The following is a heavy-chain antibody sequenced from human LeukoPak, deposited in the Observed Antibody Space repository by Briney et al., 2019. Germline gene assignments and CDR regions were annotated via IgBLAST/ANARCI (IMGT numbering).Heavy chain of an antibody. V-gene: IGHV3-30*02. CDR1: GITFSSFG. CDR2: IRYDGSNE. CDR3: AKDANSGWSFFDC. Sequence: GGSLRLSSAVSGITFSSFGMDWVRQAPGKGLVWVAFIRYDGSNEYYADSVKGRFTISRDNSKTTLYLQMNSLRAEDTAVYYCAKDANSGWSFFDCWGQGTLVTVSS. J-gene: IGHJ4*02. D-gene: IGHD6-19*01.